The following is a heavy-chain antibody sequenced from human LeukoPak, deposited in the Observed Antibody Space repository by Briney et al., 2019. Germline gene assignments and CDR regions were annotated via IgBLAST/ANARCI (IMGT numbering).Heavy chain of an antibody. CDR2: IKQDGSEK. J-gene: IGHJ4*02. CDR1: GFTFSSYW. Sequence: GGSLRLSCAASGFTFSSYWMSWVRQAPGKGLEWVANIKQDGSEKYYVDSVKGRFTISRDNAKNSLYLQMNSLRAEDTAVYYCARDGLPEAYYYDSSGAELDYWGQGTLSPSPQ. CDR3: ARDGLPEAYYYDSSGAELDY. V-gene: IGHV3-7*01. D-gene: IGHD3-22*01.